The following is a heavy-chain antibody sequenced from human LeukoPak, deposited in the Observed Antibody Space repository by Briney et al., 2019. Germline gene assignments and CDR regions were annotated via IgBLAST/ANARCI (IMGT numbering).Heavy chain of an antibody. Sequence: SETLSLTCSVSSGTISSSSFYWGWLRQPPGKGLEWIGSIYYSGDTNYNPSLRSRVTISVDTSKDQFSLKLSSVTAADTAVYYCARLPYSSGWYFGFDYWGQGTLVTVSS. D-gene: IGHD6-19*01. CDR1: SGTISSSSFY. V-gene: IGHV4-39*01. CDR2: IYYSGDT. CDR3: ARLPYSSGWYFGFDY. J-gene: IGHJ4*02.